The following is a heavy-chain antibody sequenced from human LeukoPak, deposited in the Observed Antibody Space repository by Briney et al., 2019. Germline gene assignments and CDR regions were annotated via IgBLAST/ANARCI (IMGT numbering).Heavy chain of an antibody. V-gene: IGHV3-21*01. Sequence: NPGGSLRLSCAASGFTFSSYAMSWVRQAPGKGLEWVSSISSSSSYIYYADSVKGRFTISRDNAKNSLYLQMNSLRAEDTAVYYCARMSQDAFDIWGQGTMVTVSS. CDR1: GFTFSSYA. J-gene: IGHJ3*02. CDR3: ARMSQDAFDI. CDR2: ISSSSSYI.